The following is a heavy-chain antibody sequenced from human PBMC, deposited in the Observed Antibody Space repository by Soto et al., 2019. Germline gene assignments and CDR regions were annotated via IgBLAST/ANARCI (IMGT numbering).Heavy chain of an antibody. J-gene: IGHJ5*02. Sequence: EVQLLESGGGLVQPGGSLRLSCAASGFTFGSYAMIWVRQAPGKGLGWVSTISSSGDSTYYADSVKGRFTVSRDNSMNTLSMQMNSLRAEDTAVYYCAKSDTALSYGFDPWGQGTLVTVSS. V-gene: IGHV3-23*01. CDR1: GFTFGSYA. CDR3: AKSDTALSYGFDP. CDR2: ISSSGDST. D-gene: IGHD5-18*01.